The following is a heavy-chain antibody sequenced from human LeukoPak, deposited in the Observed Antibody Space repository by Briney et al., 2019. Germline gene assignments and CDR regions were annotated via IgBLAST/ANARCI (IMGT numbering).Heavy chain of an antibody. D-gene: IGHD1-14*01. V-gene: IGHV3-74*01. Sequence: GGSLRLSCVASGFTFSRYWMHWVRHAPGNGLVWVSRINSDGSTTIYADSVKGRFTISRDNAKNTLYLQMNSLRAEDTAVYFCASGPTGFAWGQGTLVTVSS. CDR3: ASGPTGFA. CDR1: GFTFSRYW. CDR2: INSDGSTT. J-gene: IGHJ5*02.